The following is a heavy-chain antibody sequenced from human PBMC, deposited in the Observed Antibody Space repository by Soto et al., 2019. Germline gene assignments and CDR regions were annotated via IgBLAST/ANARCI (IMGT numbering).Heavy chain of an antibody. Sequence: QVQLVQSGAEVKKPGASVKVSCKASGYTFTSYGISWVRQAPGQGLEWMGWISTYNGNTKYAQKLQGRVTMTTDTSTRTAYMEQKSLRSGGTAVCYCARKMVRGVGSAYWGQGTLVTVSS. D-gene: IGHD3-10*01. CDR3: ARKMVRGVGSAY. V-gene: IGHV1-18*01. CDR1: GYTFTSYG. J-gene: IGHJ4*02. CDR2: ISTYNGNT.